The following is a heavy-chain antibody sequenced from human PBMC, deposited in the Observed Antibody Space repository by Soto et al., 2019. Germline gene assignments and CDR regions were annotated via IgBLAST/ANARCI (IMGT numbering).Heavy chain of an antibody. D-gene: IGHD7-27*01. CDR3: ARVAGDAELDRGAFDI. Sequence: GGSLRLSCAASGFTFSSYAMHWVRQAPGKGLEWVAVISYDGSNKYYADSVKGRFTISRDNSKNTLYLQMNSLRAEDTAVYYCARVAGDAELDRGAFDIWGQGTMVTVSS. CDR2: ISYDGSNK. CDR1: GFTFSSYA. V-gene: IGHV3-30*04. J-gene: IGHJ3*02.